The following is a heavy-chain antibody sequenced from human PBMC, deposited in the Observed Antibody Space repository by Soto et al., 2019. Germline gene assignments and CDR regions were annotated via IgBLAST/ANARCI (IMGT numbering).Heavy chain of an antibody. CDR1: GYSFTTNW. D-gene: IGHD6-13*01. CDR3: ARHSGVAEDGTD. V-gene: IGHV5-51*01. Sequence: PGESLKISCKGSGYSFTTNWIGWVRQMSGKGLEWMGVIYPGDSDTRYSPSFQGQVAISADKSINTAYLQWSSLKASDTAMYYCARHSGVAEDGTDWGQGTLVTVSS. CDR2: IYPGDSDT. J-gene: IGHJ1*01.